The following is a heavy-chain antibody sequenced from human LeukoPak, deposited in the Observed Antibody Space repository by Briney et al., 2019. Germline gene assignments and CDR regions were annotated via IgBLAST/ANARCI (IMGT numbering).Heavy chain of an antibody. J-gene: IGHJ5*02. V-gene: IGHV4-59*01. Sequence: PSETLSLTCTVSGGSISSYYWSWIRQPPGKGLEWIGYIYYSGSTNYNPSLKSRVTISVDTSKNQFSLKLSSVTAADTAVYYCARTLSAVTRSDWFDPWGQGTLVTVSS. CDR2: IYYSGST. CDR3: ARTLSAVTRSDWFDP. D-gene: IGHD4-11*01. CDR1: GGSISSYY.